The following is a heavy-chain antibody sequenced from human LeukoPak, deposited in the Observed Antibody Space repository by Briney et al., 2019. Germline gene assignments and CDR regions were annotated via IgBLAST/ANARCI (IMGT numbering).Heavy chain of an antibody. CDR1: GFTFSGFA. CDR2: ISGSGENT. CDR3: AKMKGHPLPKYYMDV. V-gene: IGHV3-23*01. Sequence: TGGSLRLSGAASGFTFSGFARSWVRRTPGKGREWVSGISGSGENTLYADSVKGRFTISRDNSKNTLYLEMNSLRAEDTAIYYCAKMKGHPLPKYYMDVWGQGTTVTVSS. D-gene: IGHD1-26*01. J-gene: IGHJ6*01.